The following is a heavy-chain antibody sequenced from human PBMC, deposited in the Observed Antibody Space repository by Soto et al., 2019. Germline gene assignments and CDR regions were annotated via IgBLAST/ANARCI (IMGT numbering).Heavy chain of an antibody. D-gene: IGHD4-17*01. Sequence: RLSCAASGFTFSDYYINWIRQAPGKGLEWVSYISSSSTYTSYADSVKGRFTISRDNVKNSLFLQMNSLRAEDTAVYYCARVRGLLRSHDAFDIWGQGTMVTVSS. CDR1: GFTFSDYY. J-gene: IGHJ3*02. CDR2: ISSSSTYT. V-gene: IGHV3-11*06. CDR3: ARVRGLLRSHDAFDI.